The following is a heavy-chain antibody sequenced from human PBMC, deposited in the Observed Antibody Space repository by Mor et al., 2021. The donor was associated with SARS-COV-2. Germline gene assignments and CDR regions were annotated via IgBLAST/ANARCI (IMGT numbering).Heavy chain of an antibody. D-gene: IGHD4-17*01. CDR3: ARDITVTTFNWFDP. V-gene: IGHV4-61*02. CDR2: GST. J-gene: IGHJ5*02. Sequence: GSTNYNPSLKSRVTISVDTSKNQFSLKLSSATAADTAVYYCARDITVTTFNWFDPWGQG.